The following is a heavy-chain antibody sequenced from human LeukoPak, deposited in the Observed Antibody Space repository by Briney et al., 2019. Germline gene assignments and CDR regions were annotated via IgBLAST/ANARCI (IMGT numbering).Heavy chain of an antibody. J-gene: IGHJ4*02. CDR2: IYSGGST. CDR3: ARRAAVAGDFDY. V-gene: IGHV3-66*01. CDR1: VFTVSSNY. Sequence: GGSLRLSCAASVFTVSSNYMSWVRQAPGKGLEWVSVIYSGGSTYYADSVKGRFTISRDNSKNTLYLQMNSLRAEDTAVYYCARRAAVAGDFDYWGQGTLVTVSS. D-gene: IGHD6-19*01.